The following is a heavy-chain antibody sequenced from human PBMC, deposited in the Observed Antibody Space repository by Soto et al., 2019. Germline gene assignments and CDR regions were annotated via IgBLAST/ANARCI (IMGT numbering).Heavy chain of an antibody. CDR2: IYKSRST. J-gene: IGHJ4*02. CDR3: ARDQNGSPHFDY. Sequence: QVQLQESGPGLVKPSETLSLTCSVSGGSISDYYWSWIRQPPGRGLEWIGYIYKSRSTNYNPSLKRRVTISVDTSKNLFSLNLRSVPAADPALYYCARDQNGSPHFDYWGQGTLVTVSS. V-gene: IGHV4-59*01. D-gene: IGHD1-26*01. CDR1: GGSISDYY.